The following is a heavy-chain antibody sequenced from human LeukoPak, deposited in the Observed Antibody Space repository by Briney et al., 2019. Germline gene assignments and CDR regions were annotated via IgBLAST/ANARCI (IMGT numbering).Heavy chain of an antibody. CDR1: GFVVSSNY. CDR2: IYSGGQT. J-gene: IGHJ4*02. V-gene: IGHV3-66*01. D-gene: IGHD4-17*01. CDR3: ARGHDYGDYGAFAYYFDY. Sequence: GGSLRLSCAASGFVVSSNYMSWVRQPPGKGLEWVSVIYSGGQTFYPDSVKGRFTISRDSSENMVHLQMTSLRAEDTAVYYCARGHDYGDYGAFAYYFDYWGQGTLVTVSS.